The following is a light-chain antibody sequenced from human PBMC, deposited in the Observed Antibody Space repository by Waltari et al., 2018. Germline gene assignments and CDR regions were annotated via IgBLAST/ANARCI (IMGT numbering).Light chain of an antibody. CDR2: VNSDGSH. CDR1: SGHSSNV. J-gene: IGLJ3*02. Sequence: QLVLTQSPSASASLGASVKLTCTLSSGHSSNVIAWLQQQPEKGPRYLMRVNSDGSHSRGDEIPARFSGSSSGAARYLTISSLQSGDEADYYCQAGGHGTWVFGGGTKLTVL. CDR3: QAGGHGTWV. V-gene: IGLV4-69*01.